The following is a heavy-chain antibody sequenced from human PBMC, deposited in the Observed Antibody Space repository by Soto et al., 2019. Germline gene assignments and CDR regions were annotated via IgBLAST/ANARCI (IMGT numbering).Heavy chain of an antibody. V-gene: IGHV1-69*01. CDR2: IIPIFGTA. Sequence: QVQLVQSGAEVKKPGSSVKVSCKASGGTFSSYAISWVRQAPGQGLEWMGGIIPIFGTANYAQKFQGRVTITADDTTSTADMEPSSLRSEDTAGYNCARPSEDLYIVATGTPAPYRIDVWGQGTTVTVSS. D-gene: IGHD5-12*01. J-gene: IGHJ6*02. CDR1: GGTFSSYA. CDR3: ARPSEDLYIVATGTPAPYRIDV.